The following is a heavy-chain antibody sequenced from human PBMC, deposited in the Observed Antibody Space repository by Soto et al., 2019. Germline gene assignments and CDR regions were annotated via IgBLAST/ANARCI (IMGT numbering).Heavy chain of an antibody. J-gene: IGHJ6*02. V-gene: IGHV3-30-3*01. CDR2: ISYDGSNK. CDR3: ARDRGDIVVVVAAPPLSYGMDV. D-gene: IGHD2-15*01. CDR1: GFTFSSYA. Sequence: GGSLRLSCAASGFTFSSYAMHWVRQAPGKGLEWVAVISYDGSNKYYADSVKGRFTISRDNSKNTLYLQMNSLRAEDTAVYYCARDRGDIVVVVAAPPLSYGMDVWGQGTTVTVSS.